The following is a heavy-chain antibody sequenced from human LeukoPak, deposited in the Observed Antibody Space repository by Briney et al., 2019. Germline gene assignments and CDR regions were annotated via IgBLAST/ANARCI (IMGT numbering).Heavy chain of an antibody. V-gene: IGHV4-59*08. CDR2: AYYSGST. D-gene: IGHD3-22*01. CDR1: GGSISRYY. J-gene: IGHJ4*02. CDR3: ARVWGEDYYDSSGYYLVDY. Sequence: SETLSLTCTVSGGSISRYYWSWIRQPPGKGLEWIGYAYYSGSTYYNPSLKSRVTISVDTSKNQFSLKLSSVTAADTAVYYCARVWGEDYYDSSGYYLVDYWGQGTLVTVSS.